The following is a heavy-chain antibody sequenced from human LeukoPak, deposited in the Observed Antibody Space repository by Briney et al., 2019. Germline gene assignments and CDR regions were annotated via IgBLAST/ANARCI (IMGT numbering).Heavy chain of an antibody. D-gene: IGHD1-26*01. CDR3: ARDLGPHRSSPNTGAFDI. CDR1: GFSFNTYG. V-gene: IGHV3-30*02. CDR2: IRYDGSNE. J-gene: IGHJ3*02. Sequence: GGSLRLSCAASGFSFNTYGMHWVRQAPGKGLEWVSFIRYDGSNECYADSVKGRFTISRDNSKNTLYLQMNSLRPEDTAVYYCARDLGPHRSSPNTGAFDIWGQGTMVTVSS.